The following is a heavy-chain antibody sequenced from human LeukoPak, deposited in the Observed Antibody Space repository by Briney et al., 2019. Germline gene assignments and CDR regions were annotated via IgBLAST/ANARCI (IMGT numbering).Heavy chain of an antibody. CDR2: ISSSSSYI. CDR1: GFTFSSYS. Sequence: GGSLRLSCAASGFTFSSYSMNWVRQAPGKGLEWVSSISSSSSYIYYADSVKGRFTISRDNAKNSLYLQMNSLRAEDTAVYYCARDPVGYCSGGSCSRGDYWGQGTLVTASS. V-gene: IGHV3-21*01. CDR3: ARDPVGYCSGGSCSRGDY. J-gene: IGHJ4*02. D-gene: IGHD2-15*01.